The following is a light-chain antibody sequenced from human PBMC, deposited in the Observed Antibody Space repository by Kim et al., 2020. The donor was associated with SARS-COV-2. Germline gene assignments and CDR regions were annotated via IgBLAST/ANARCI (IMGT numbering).Light chain of an antibody. J-gene: IGKJ2*03. V-gene: IGKV4-1*01. CDR2: WAS. CDR1: QTVLYNSNNKNY. CDR3: QQYYSTPPS. Sequence: RATRNCKSSQTVLYNSNNKNYVAWYQQKPGQAPKLLMYWASIRESGVSDRFSGSGSETDFTLTISSLQAEDVAVYYCQQYYSTPPSFGQGTKLEI.